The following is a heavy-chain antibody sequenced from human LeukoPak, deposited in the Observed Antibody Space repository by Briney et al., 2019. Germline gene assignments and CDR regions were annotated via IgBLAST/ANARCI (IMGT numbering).Heavy chain of an antibody. V-gene: IGHV7-4-1*02. CDR1: GYTFTSYA. J-gene: IGHJ5*02. Sequence: ASVKVSCKASGYTFTSYAMNWVRQAPGQGLEWMGWINTNTGNPTYAQGFTGRFVFSLDTSVSTAYLQISSLKAEDTAVYYCARAGYSSGYYYVNSWFDPWGQGTLVTVSS. D-gene: IGHD3-22*01. CDR3: ARAGYSSGYYYVNSWFDP. CDR2: INTNTGNP.